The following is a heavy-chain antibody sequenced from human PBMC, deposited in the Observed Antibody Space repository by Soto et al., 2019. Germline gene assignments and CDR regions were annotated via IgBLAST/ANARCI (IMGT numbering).Heavy chain of an antibody. Sequence: PSDTLSLICAAYGGFLSESYWTWIRQPPGKGLEWIGEINHVGGTNYNPSLKSRVTMSVDTSQNQFSLRLISVTAADTAMYFCVRIRYQLPSSVLWLDPWGHGTPVTVSS. CDR1: GGFLSESY. CDR2: INHVGGT. D-gene: IGHD3-16*01. CDR3: VRIRYQLPSSVLWLDP. J-gene: IGHJ5*02. V-gene: IGHV4-34*01.